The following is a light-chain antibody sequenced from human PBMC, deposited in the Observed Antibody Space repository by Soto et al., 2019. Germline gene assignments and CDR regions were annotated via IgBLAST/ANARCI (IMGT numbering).Light chain of an antibody. V-gene: IGKV1-39*01. Sequence: DIQMTQSAATLSASVGDRVTITWRASQSISVWLAWYQQKQGKAPKVLIWDASSLQRGVPSRFSGSRSGTDFNLTISSLQTEDFATYSCQQSYSTTWTFGQGTKVDIK. CDR1: QSISVW. J-gene: IGKJ1*01. CDR3: QQSYSTTWT. CDR2: DAS.